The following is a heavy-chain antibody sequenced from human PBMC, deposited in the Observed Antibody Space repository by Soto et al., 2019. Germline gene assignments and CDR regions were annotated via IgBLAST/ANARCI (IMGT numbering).Heavy chain of an antibody. J-gene: IGHJ6*02. D-gene: IGHD3-3*01. Sequence: SVKVSCKASGGTFSSYAISWVRQAPGQGLEWMGGIIPIFGTANYAQKFQGRVTITADKSTSTAYMELSSLRSEDTAVYYCARDVLRYYDFWSGEMNGMDVWGQGTTVTVS. CDR1: GGTFSSYA. CDR2: IIPIFGTA. CDR3: ARDVLRYYDFWSGEMNGMDV. V-gene: IGHV1-69*06.